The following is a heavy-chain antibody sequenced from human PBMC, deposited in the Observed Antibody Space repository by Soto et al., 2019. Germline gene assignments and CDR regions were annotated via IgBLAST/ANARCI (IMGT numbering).Heavy chain of an antibody. CDR3: ARDDDNGANALDY. CDR2: IWNDGIRK. Sequence: GGSLRLSCAASRFTFSKYGMHWVRPAPGKGLGCVALIWNDGIRKFYVDSVKGRFTSSRDNSKNTLDLQMNNLRDEDTAVYYCARDDDNGANALDYWGPRTRGAVAS. CDR1: RFTFSKYG. V-gene: IGHV3-33*01. D-gene: IGHD2-8*01. J-gene: IGHJ4*02.